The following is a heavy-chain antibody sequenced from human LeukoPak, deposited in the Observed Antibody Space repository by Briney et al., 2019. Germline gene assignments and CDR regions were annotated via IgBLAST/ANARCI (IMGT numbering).Heavy chain of an antibody. V-gene: IGHV6-1*01. J-gene: IGHJ4*02. CDR2: TYYRSQWNN. Sequence: SQTLSLTCAISGVSVSSNRATWNWIRQSPLRGLEWLGRTYYRSQWNNDYAASVKSRIDINPETSKNQFSLQLNSVTPEDTAVYYCARGRGSSADFDYWGQGTLVTVSS. CDR1: GVSVSSNRAT. D-gene: IGHD6-6*01. CDR3: ARGRGSSADFDY.